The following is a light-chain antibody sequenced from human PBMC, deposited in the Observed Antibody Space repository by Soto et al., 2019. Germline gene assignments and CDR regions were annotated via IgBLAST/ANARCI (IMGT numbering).Light chain of an antibody. V-gene: IGLV2-14*01. Sequence: QSALTQPASVSGSPGQSITISCTGTSSDVGGYNAVSWYQHHPGKAPKFLIYEVSNRPSGVSNRFSGSKSGNTASLTISGLQAEDEADYYCSSYTSTNTWVFGGGTQLTVL. CDR2: EVS. CDR1: SSDVGGYNA. J-gene: IGLJ3*02. CDR3: SSYTSTNTWV.